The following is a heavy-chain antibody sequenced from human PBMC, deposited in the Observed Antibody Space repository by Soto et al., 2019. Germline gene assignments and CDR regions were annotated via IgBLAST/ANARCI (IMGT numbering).Heavy chain of an antibody. Sequence: EVQLVESGGGLVQPGRSLRLSCAASGFTFDDYAMHWVRQAPGKGLEWVSGISWNSGSIGYADSVKGRFTISRDNAKNSLYLQMNSLRAEDTALYYCARKGYSYGFYYYYGMDVWGQGTTVNVSS. V-gene: IGHV3-9*01. CDR1: GFTFDDYA. D-gene: IGHD5-18*01. J-gene: IGHJ6*02. CDR3: ARKGYSYGFYYYYGMDV. CDR2: ISWNSGSI.